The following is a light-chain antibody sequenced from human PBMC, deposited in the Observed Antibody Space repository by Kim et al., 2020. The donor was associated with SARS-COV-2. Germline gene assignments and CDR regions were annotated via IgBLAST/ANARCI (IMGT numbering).Light chain of an antibody. CDR3: AAWDDSLRGYV. Sequence: GQRVTISCSGSSSNIARNYVYWYQQLPGTAPKLLIYRNNQRPSGVPDRFSGSKSGTSASLAISGFRSEDEADYYCAAWDDSLRGYVFGTGTKVTVL. CDR2: RNN. CDR1: SSNIARNY. V-gene: IGLV1-47*01. J-gene: IGLJ1*01.